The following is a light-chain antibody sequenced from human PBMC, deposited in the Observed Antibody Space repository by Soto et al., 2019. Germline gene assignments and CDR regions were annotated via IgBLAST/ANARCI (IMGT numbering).Light chain of an antibody. CDR3: MQVLQPPLT. CDR2: LGS. J-gene: IGKJ4*01. CDR1: QSLLHSNGKNY. V-gene: IGKV2-28*01. Sequence: DIVMTQSPLSLPVTPGEPAPISCRSSQSLLHSNGKNYLGWFLQKPGQSPQLLIYLGSSRASGVPDRFSGSGSGTDFTLKISRVEAEDVGVYYCMQVLQPPLTFGGGTKVEIK.